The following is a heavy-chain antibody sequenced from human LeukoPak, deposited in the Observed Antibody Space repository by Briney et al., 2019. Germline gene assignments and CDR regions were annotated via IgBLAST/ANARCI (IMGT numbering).Heavy chain of an antibody. CDR2: ISAYNGNT. D-gene: IGHD2-2*02. Sequence: ASVKVSCKASDSTFTSYVISWVRQAPGQGLEWMGWISAYNGNTNYAQKLQGRVTMTTDTSTSTAYMELRSLRSDDTAVYYCARDRGDIVVVPAAIPADPWGQGTLVTVSS. CDR1: DSTFTSYV. CDR3: ARDRGDIVVVPAAIPADP. V-gene: IGHV1-18*01. J-gene: IGHJ5*02.